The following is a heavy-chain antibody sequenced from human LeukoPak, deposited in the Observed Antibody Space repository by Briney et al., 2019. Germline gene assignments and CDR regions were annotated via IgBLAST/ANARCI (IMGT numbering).Heavy chain of an antibody. V-gene: IGHV3-13*01. Sequence: AGSLRLSCAASGFTFSSYDMHWIRQATGKGLEWVAAIGNAGDTYYPGSVKGRFTISIDNSKNSLYLQLNCLTAGDTAVYYCARAAAAGGALDYWGQGTLVSVSS. CDR2: IGNAGDT. J-gene: IGHJ4*02. CDR1: GFTFSSYD. CDR3: ARAAAAGGALDY. D-gene: IGHD6-13*01.